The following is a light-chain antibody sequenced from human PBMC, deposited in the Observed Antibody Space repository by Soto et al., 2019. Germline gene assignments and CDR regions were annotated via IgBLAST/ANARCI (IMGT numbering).Light chain of an antibody. CDR1: QCLXSCS. V-gene: IGKV3-20*01. CDR3: HQYGSSPLT. Sequence: IALTQSPCPLSLSLGESATLSCRASQCLXSCSLAWDLQNPGQAPRLLXYGASSSASGIPDRLSGSGSGTDFTRPISRREPEDCVGYYCHQYGSSPLTFGQGTRLEIK. CDR2: GAS. J-gene: IGKJ5*01.